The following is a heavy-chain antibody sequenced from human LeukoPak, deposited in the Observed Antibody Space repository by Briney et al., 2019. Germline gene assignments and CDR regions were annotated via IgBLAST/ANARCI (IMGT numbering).Heavy chain of an antibody. CDR3: AKSRESDYYYGMDV. CDR2: ISYDGSNK. CDR1: GFTFSSYG. D-gene: IGHD3-10*01. J-gene: IGHJ6*04. V-gene: IGHV3-30*18. Sequence: PGRSLRLSCAASGFTFSSYGMHWVRQAPGKGLEWVAVISYDGSNKYYADSVKGRFTISRDNSKNTLHLQMNGLRAEDTAVYYCAKSRESDYYYGMDVWGKGTTVTVSS.